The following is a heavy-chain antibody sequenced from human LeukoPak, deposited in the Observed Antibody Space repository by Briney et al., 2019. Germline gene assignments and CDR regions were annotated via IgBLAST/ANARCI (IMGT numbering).Heavy chain of an antibody. CDR3: ARSQPGYSYGSEFDY. Sequence: ASVKVSCKASGYTFTGYYMHWVRQASGQGLEWMGWINPNSGGTNYAQKFQGRVTMTRDTSISTAYMELSRLRSDDTAVYYCARSQPGYSYGSEFDYWGQGTLVTVSS. D-gene: IGHD5-18*01. J-gene: IGHJ4*02. CDR1: GYTFTGYY. V-gene: IGHV1-2*02. CDR2: INPNSGGT.